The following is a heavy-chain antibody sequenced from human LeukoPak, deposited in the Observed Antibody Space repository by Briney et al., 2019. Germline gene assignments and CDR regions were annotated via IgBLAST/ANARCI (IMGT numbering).Heavy chain of an antibody. CDR1: GGTFSSYA. CDR3: ARGLKRGAGSIGY. V-gene: IGHV1-8*02. Sequence: ASVKVSCKASGGTFSSYAISWVRQATGQGLEWMGWMNPNSGNTGYAQKFQGRVTMTRNTSISTAYMDLSSLRSEDTAVYYCARGLKRGAGSIGYWGQGTLVTVSS. D-gene: IGHD2/OR15-2a*01. CDR2: MNPNSGNT. J-gene: IGHJ4*02.